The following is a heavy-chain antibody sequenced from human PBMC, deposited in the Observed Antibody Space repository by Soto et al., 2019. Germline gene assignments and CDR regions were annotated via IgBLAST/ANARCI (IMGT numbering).Heavy chain of an antibody. CDR3: ARSPSPGERGYHFDY. J-gene: IGHJ4*02. D-gene: IGHD7-27*01. CDR2: ISYDGSNK. Sequence: QVQLVETGGGVVQPGRSLRLSCAASGFTFNTYAMHWVRLAPGKGLEWVAVISYDGSNKDYADSVKGRFTISRDNSKKTLYLQINSLRTDDTAVYYCARSPSPGERGYHFDYWGQGTLVTVSS. CDR1: GFTFNTYA. V-gene: IGHV3-30-3*01.